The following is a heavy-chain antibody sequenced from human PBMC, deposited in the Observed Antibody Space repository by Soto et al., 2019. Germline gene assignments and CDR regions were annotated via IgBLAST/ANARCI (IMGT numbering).Heavy chain of an antibody. Sequence: SETLSLTCTVSGGSMTNVDDNWSWIRQAPDKGLEWIGEIYHSGNTNYNPSLKSRVTISVDTSKNQFSLKLSSVTAADTAVYYCARSVDPWGQGTLVTVSS. CDR3: ARSVDP. CDR1: GGSMTNVDDN. V-gene: IGHV4-30-4*01. CDR2: IYHSGNT. J-gene: IGHJ5*02.